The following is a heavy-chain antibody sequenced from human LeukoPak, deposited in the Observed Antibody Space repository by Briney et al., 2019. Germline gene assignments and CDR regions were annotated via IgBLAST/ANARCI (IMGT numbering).Heavy chain of an antibody. J-gene: IGHJ4*02. CDR1: GFTFSSYA. V-gene: IGHV3-53*01. CDR2: IYSGGST. Sequence: PGGSLRLSCAASGFTFSSYAMSWVRQAPGKGLEWVSVIYSGGSTYYADSVKGRFTISRDNSKNTLYLQMNSLRAEDTAVYYCARTVAAPDGVRNSDYWGQGTLVTVSS. CDR3: ARTVAAPDGVRNSDY. D-gene: IGHD2-15*01.